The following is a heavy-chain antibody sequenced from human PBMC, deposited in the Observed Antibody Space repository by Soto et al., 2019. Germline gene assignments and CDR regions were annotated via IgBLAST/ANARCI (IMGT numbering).Heavy chain of an antibody. CDR3: AKAKLQLWLVGGDY. Sequence: QVQLVESGGGVVQPGRSLRLSCAASGFTFSSYAMHWVRQAPGKGLEWVAVISYDGSDKHYADSVKGRFTISRDNSKNTLYLQMNSLRAEDTAVYYCAKAKLQLWLVGGDYWGQGTLVTVSS. CDR1: GFTFSSYA. D-gene: IGHD5-18*01. V-gene: IGHV3-30*04. CDR2: ISYDGSDK. J-gene: IGHJ4*02.